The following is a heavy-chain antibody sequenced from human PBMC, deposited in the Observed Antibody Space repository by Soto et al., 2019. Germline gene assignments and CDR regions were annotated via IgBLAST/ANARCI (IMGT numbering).Heavy chain of an antibody. CDR2: INPNSGGT. CDR3: ARDLSGSYSHFDY. V-gene: IGHV1-2*04. Sequence: ASVKVFCKASGYTFTGYYMHWVRQAPGQGLEWMGWINPNSGGTNYAQKFQGWVTMTRDTSISTAYMELGRLRSDDTAVYYCARDLSGSYSHFDYWGQGTLVTVS. CDR1: GYTFTGYY. D-gene: IGHD1-26*01. J-gene: IGHJ4*02.